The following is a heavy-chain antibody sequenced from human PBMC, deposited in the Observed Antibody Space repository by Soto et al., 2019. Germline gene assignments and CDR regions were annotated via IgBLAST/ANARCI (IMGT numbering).Heavy chain of an antibody. CDR1: GYTFTSYD. V-gene: IGHV1-8*01. CDR2: MNPNSGNT. Sequence: QVQLVQSGAEVKKPGASVKVSCKASGYTFTSYDINWVRQATGQGLEWMGWMNPNSGNTGYAQKFQGRVTMTRNTSISTAYMELSSLRSEDTAVYYCARGRFDWLKRWYDYYYGMDVWGQGTTVTVSS. CDR3: ARGRFDWLKRWYDYYYGMDV. J-gene: IGHJ6*02. D-gene: IGHD3-9*01.